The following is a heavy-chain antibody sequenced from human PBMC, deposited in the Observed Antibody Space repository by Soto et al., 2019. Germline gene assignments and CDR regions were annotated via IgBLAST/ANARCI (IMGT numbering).Heavy chain of an antibody. CDR3: ARGGVSTRTFDY. J-gene: IGHJ4*02. V-gene: IGHV5-51*01. Sequence: ESVKISCKGSGYNFAGYWIAWVRQMPGKGLELMGIIYPSDSDTRYRPSFQGQVTISADKSISSAYLQWSSLRASDTAMYYCARGGVSTRTFDYWGQGTPVTVSS. CDR1: GYNFAGYW. D-gene: IGHD3-3*01. CDR2: IYPSDSDT.